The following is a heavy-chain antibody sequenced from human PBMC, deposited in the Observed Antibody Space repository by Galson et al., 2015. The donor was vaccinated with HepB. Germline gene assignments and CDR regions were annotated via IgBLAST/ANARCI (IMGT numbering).Heavy chain of an antibody. J-gene: IGHJ4*02. V-gene: IGHV3-30*18. D-gene: IGHD6-19*01. CDR3: AKDGAFNSAWPQTLDY. Sequence: SLRLSCAVSGFTFSGFGIHWVRQAPGKGLEWVAVISYDGSNKYYADSVKGRFTITRGNSKNTLYLQMNSLRAEDTAVYYCAKDGAFNSAWPQTLDYWGQGTLVTVSS. CDR2: ISYDGSNK. CDR1: GFTFSGFG.